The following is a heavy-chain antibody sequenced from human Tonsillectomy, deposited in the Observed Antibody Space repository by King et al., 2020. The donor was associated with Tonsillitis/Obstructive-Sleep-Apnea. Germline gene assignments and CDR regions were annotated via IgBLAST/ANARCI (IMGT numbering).Heavy chain of an antibody. V-gene: IGHV3-49*05. CDR2: LRSKAYGGTT. CDR3: ARCYKNWFDP. D-gene: IGHD5-24*01. Sequence: VQLVESGGGLVKPGRSLRLSCTASGFSFGDHGMSWFRQAPGRGLEWLAFLRSKAYGGTTEYAASVKGRFSVSSDDSKGIAYLQMSSLETEDTAVYFCARCYKNWFDPWGQGTLVTVSS. J-gene: IGHJ5*02. CDR1: GFSFGDHG.